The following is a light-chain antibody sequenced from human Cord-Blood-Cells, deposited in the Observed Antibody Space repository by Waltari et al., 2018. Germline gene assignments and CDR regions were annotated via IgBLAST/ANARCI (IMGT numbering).Light chain of an antibody. V-gene: IGKV3-20*01. CDR3: QQYGSSPRT. CDR1: PSVSSSY. J-gene: IGKJ1*01. Sequence: EIVLTQSPGTLSLSPGDRATLSCRASPSVSSSYLAWYQQKPGQAPRLLIYCACSRATGIPDRFSGSGSGTDFTLTISRLEPEDFAVYYSQQYGSSPRTFGQGTKVEIK. CDR2: CAC.